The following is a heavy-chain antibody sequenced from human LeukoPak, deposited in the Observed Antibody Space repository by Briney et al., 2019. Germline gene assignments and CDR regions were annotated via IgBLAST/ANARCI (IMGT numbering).Heavy chain of an antibody. CDR3: ASDIVATSGDF. Sequence: GGSLRLSCAASGFTFCDFYMSWIRQAPGKGLEWVSYITSAGRAIYYADSVQGRFTISRDNARNSLYLQMNGLRAEDTAVYYCASDIVATSGDFWGQGTLVTVSS. CDR1: GFTFCDFY. J-gene: IGHJ4*02. D-gene: IGHD5-12*01. CDR2: ITSAGRAI. V-gene: IGHV3-11*01.